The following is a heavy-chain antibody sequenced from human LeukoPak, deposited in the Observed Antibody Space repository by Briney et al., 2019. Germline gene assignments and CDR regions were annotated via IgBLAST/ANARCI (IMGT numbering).Heavy chain of an antibody. J-gene: IGHJ5*02. V-gene: IGHV4-34*01. CDR3: ARSEYYYGSGSSHNWFDP. D-gene: IGHD3-10*01. Sequence: PSETLSLTCAVYGGSFSGYYWSWIRQPPGKGLEWIGEINHSGSTNYNPSLKSRVTISVDTSKNQFSLKLSSVTAADTAVYYCARSEYYYGSGSSHNWFDPWGQGTLVTVSS. CDR1: GGSFSGYY. CDR2: INHSGST.